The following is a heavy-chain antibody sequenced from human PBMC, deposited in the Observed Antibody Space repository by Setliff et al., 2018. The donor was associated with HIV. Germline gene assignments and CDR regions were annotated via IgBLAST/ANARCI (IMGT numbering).Heavy chain of an antibody. Sequence: ASVKVSCKVSGYTLSELSMHWVRQAPGEGLEWMGGFDPEDGETIYAEKFQGRVTMTRDTSTNTVYMDLSSLKSEDTAVYYCVREARGGYFDYWGQGTLVTVSS. CDR3: VREARGGYFDY. CDR2: FDPEDGET. J-gene: IGHJ4*02. CDR1: GYTLSELS. D-gene: IGHD2-15*01. V-gene: IGHV1-24*01.